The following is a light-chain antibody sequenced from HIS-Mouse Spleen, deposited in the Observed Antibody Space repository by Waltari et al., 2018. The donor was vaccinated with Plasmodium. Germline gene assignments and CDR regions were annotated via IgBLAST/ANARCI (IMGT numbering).Light chain of an antibody. J-gene: IGLJ3*02. CDR3: YSTDSSGNHRV. CDR2: EDS. CDR1: ALPNKS. Sequence: SYELTQPPSVSVSPGQTARITCSGDALPNKSAYWYPQKSGQAPVLVIYEDSKRPPGIPERFSGSSSGTMATLTISGAQVEDEADYYCYSTDSSGNHRVFGGGTKLTVL. V-gene: IGLV3-10*01.